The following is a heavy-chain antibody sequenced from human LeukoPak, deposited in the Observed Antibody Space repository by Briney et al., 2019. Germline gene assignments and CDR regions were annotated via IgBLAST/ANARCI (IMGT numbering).Heavy chain of an antibody. D-gene: IGHD3-16*02. CDR2: ISGSGGST. CDR1: GFTFSSYA. J-gene: IGHJ4*02. V-gene: IGHV3-23*01. Sequence: GGSLRLSCAASGFTFSSYAMSWVRRAPGKGLEWVSAISGSGGSTYYADSVKGRFTISRDNSKNTLYLQMNSLRAEDTAVYYCAKGKRPYDYVWGSYRYPLDYWGQGTLVTVSS. CDR3: AKGKRPYDYVWGSYRYPLDY.